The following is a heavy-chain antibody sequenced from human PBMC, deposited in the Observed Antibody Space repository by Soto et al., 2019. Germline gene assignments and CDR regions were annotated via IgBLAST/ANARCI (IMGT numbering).Heavy chain of an antibody. CDR2: INHSGST. Sequence: PSETLSLTCAVYGGSFSGYYWSWICQPPGKGLEWIGEINHSGSTNYNPSLKSRVIISVDTSKNQFSLKLSSVTAADTAVYYCARVQGSGSYYKGYGMDVWGQGTKVTVYS. V-gene: IGHV4-34*01. CDR1: GGSFSGYY. J-gene: IGHJ6*02. D-gene: IGHD3-10*01. CDR3: ARVQGSGSYYKGYGMDV.